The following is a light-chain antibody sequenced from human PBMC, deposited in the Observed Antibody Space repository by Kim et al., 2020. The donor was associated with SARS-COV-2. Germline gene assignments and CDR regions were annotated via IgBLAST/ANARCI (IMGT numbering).Light chain of an antibody. CDR3: QQYGDLLT. CDR2: DAS. Sequence: DIQMTQSPYSLSASVGDRVTITCQASQDISNYLNWYQQKPGKAPKLLIYDASNLETGVPSRFSGGGSGTDFTFTISSLQPEDIATYYCQQYGDLLTFDGGTKVDIK. CDR1: QDISNY. V-gene: IGKV1-33*01. J-gene: IGKJ4*01.